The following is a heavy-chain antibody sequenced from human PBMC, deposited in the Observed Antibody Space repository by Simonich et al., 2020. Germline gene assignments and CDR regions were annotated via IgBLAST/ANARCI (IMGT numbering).Heavy chain of an antibody. V-gene: IGHV3-21*01. CDR3: ARDVDTAMVFDY. Sequence: EVQLVESGGGLVKPGGSLRLSCAASGFTFSSYSMNCVRQAPGKGLGWVSAFRSISRYIYYADSVKGRFTISRDNAKNSLYLQMNSLRAEDTAVYYCARDVDTAMVFDYWGQGTLVTVSS. CDR2: FRSISRYI. CDR1: GFTFSSYS. D-gene: IGHD5-18*01. J-gene: IGHJ4*02.